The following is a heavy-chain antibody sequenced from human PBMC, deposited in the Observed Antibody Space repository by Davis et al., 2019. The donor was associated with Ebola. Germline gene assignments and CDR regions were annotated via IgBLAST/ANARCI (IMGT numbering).Heavy chain of an antibody. V-gene: IGHV1-2*06. CDR3: ARARYCSSTSCYFRWFDP. D-gene: IGHD2-2*01. Sequence: ASVKVSCKASGYTFTGYYMHWVRQAPGQGLGWMGRINPNSGGTNYAQKFQGRVTMTRDTSISTAYMELSRLRSDDTAVYYCARARYCSSTSCYFRWFDPWGQGTLVTVSS. CDR1: GYTFTGYY. J-gene: IGHJ5*02. CDR2: INPNSGGT.